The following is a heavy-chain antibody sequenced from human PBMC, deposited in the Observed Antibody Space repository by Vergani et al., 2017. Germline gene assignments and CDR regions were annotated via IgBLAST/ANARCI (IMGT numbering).Heavy chain of an antibody. CDR3: ASKKMYTRLKKHDAFDI. CDR2: IYHSGST. J-gene: IGHJ3*02. D-gene: IGHD1-1*01. V-gene: IGHV4-4*02. Sequence: QVQLQESGPGLVKPSGTLSLTCAVSGGSISSSNWWSWVRQPPGKGLEWIGEIYHSGSTNYNPSLKSRVTISVDKSKNQFSLKLSSVTAADTAVYYCASKKMYTRLKKHDAFDIWGQGTMVTVSS. CDR1: GGSISSSNW.